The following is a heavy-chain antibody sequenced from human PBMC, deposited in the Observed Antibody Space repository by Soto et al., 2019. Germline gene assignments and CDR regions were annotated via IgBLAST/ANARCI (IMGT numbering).Heavy chain of an antibody. J-gene: IGHJ4*02. D-gene: IGHD3-22*01. CDR1: GFTFSDYY. Sequence: GGSLRLSCAASGFTFSDYYMSWIRQAPGKGLEWVSYISSSSSYTNYADSVKGRFTISRDNAKNSLYLQMNSLRAEDTAVYYCARDLLPRYYDSSGYPVPHYWGQGTLVTVSS. CDR3: ARDLLPRYYDSSGYPVPHY. V-gene: IGHV3-11*06. CDR2: ISSSSSYT.